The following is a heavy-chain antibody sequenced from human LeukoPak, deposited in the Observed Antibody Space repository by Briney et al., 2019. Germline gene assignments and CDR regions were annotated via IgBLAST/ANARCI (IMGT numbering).Heavy chain of an antibody. CDR3: ARDRDYGGNPHP. CDR1: GGSFSGYY. CDR2: INHSGST. J-gene: IGHJ3*01. D-gene: IGHD4-23*01. Sequence: KPSETLSLTCAVYGGSFSGYYWSWIRQPPGKGLEWIGEINHSGSTNYNPSLKSRVTISVDTSKNQFSLKMSSVTAADPAVYYCARDRDYGGNPHPGGQGTMVTVS. V-gene: IGHV4-34*01.